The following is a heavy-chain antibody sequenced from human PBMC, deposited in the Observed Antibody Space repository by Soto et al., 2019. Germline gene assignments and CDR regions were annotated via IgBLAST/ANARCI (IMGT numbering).Heavy chain of an antibody. J-gene: IGHJ6*02. CDR1: GGTFSSYA. D-gene: IGHD6-13*01. V-gene: IGHV1-69*01. Sequence: QVQLVQSGAEVKKPGSSVKVSCKASGGTFSSYAISWVRQAPGQGLEWMGGIIPIFGTANYAQKFQGRVTITADESTSTAYMELSRLRSEDTAVYDCARGQPIAAAGDAYYYYGMDVWVQGTTVTVSS. CDR2: IIPIFGTA. CDR3: ARGQPIAAAGDAYYYYGMDV.